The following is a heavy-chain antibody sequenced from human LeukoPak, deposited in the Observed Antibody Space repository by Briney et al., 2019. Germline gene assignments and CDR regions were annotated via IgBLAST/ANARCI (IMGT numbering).Heavy chain of an antibody. J-gene: IGHJ4*02. CDR3: ARQTGSGLFILP. CDR1: GVSISSSNSY. D-gene: IGHD3/OR15-3a*01. Sequence: PSETLSLTCTVSGVSISSSNSYWGWIRQPPGKGLAWIGSIYYSENTYYNASLKSQVSISIDTSKNQFSLRLTSVTAADTAVYYCARQTGSGLFILPGGQGTLVTVSS. CDR2: IYYSENT. V-gene: IGHV4-39*01.